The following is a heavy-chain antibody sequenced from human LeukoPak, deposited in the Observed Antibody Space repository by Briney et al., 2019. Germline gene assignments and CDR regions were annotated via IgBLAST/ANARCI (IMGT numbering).Heavy chain of an antibody. J-gene: IGHJ2*01. CDR1: GVSLRTNY. V-gene: IGHV3-53*01. D-gene: IGHD3-10*01. CDR3: ARVGDHYHWYLDL. CDR2: LYSGSST. Sequence: PGGSLRLSCAASGVSLRTNYMNWVRQAPGKGLERVSILYSGSSTYYTDSVNGRFTISRDNSRNTLYLHMTNLRAEDTAVYYCARVGDHYHWYLDLWGRGSLLTVSS.